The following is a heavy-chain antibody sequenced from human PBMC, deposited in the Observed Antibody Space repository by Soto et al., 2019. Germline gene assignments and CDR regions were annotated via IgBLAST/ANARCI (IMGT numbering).Heavy chain of an antibody. Sequence: PGGSLRLSCAASGFTFSSYAMSWVRQAPGKGLEWVSAISGSGGSTYYADSVKGRFTISRDNSKNTLYLQMNSLRAEDTAVYYCAKIPGPYGDYDGHDYWGQGTLVTVSS. D-gene: IGHD4-17*01. J-gene: IGHJ4*02. CDR2: ISGSGGST. CDR3: AKIPGPYGDYDGHDY. V-gene: IGHV3-23*01. CDR1: GFTFSSYA.